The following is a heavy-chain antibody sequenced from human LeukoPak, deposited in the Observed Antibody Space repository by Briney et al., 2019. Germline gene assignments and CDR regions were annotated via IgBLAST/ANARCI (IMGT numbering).Heavy chain of an antibody. CDR2: IYNDGST. D-gene: IGHD2-8*02. V-gene: IGHV3-53*01. J-gene: IGHJ4*02. CDR3: ARSGGVITVAPFDC. CDR1: GFTVSSNY. Sequence: GGSLRLSCAGSGFTVSSNYMTWVRQAPGKGLEWVSVIYNDGSTYYADSVKGRFTISRDNSKNRLLLQMNSLRAEDTAIYYCARSGGVITVAPFDCWGQGSLVTVS.